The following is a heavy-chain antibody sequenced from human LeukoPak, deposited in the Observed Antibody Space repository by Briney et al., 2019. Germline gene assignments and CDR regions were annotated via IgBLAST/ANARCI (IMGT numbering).Heavy chain of an antibody. J-gene: IGHJ4*02. D-gene: IGHD1-7*01. Sequence: GGSLRLSCAASGFTFSSYAMSWVRQAPGKGLEWVSAISGSGGSTYYADSVKGRFTISRDNSKNTLYLQMNSLRAEDTAVYYCAKSGFVVELWGTGGYWGQGTLVTVSS. CDR2: ISGSGGST. CDR3: AKSGFVVELWGTGGY. CDR1: GFTFSSYA. V-gene: IGHV3-23*01.